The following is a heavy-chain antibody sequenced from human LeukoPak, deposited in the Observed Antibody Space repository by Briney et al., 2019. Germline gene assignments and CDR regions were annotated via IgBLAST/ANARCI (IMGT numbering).Heavy chain of an antibody. J-gene: IGHJ6*02. CDR1: GFTFDDYA. Sequence: PGGSLRLSCAASGFTFDDYAMRWVRQAPGKGLEWVSGISWNSGSIGYADSVKGRFTISRDNAKNSLYLQMNSLRAEDTALYYRAKDKGPRKDYYGMDVWGQGTTVTVSS. CDR2: ISWNSGSI. CDR3: AKDKGPRKDYYGMDV. V-gene: IGHV3-9*01.